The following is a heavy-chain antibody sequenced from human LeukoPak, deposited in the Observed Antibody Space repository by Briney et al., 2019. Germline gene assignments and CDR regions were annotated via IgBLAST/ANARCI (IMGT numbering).Heavy chain of an antibody. Sequence: GGSLRLSCAASGFAFTSYAMSWVRQAPGKGLEWVSDISGGGATSFYADSVKGRFTISRDNSKNTLYLQLSSLRAEDTAVYYCAKSTGYSTTGRDFDSWGRGTLVTVSS. D-gene: IGHD6-13*01. CDR1: GFAFTSYA. V-gene: IGHV3-23*01. CDR3: AKSTGYSTTGRDFDS. J-gene: IGHJ4*02. CDR2: ISGGGATS.